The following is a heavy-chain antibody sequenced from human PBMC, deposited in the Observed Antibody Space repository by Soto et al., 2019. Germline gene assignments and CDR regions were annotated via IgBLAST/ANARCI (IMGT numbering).Heavy chain of an antibody. CDR3: ARHISNFRYYYYAMDV. CDR2: IYTSGST. V-gene: IGHV4-4*07. CDR1: GGSISSYY. D-gene: IGHD4-4*01. J-gene: IGHJ6*02. Sequence: SETLSLTCTVSGGSISSYYWSWIRQPAGKGLVWIGRIYTSGSTNYNPSLKSRVTMSVDTSKNQFSLKASDTAMYYCARHISNFRYYYYAMDVWGQGTTVTVS.